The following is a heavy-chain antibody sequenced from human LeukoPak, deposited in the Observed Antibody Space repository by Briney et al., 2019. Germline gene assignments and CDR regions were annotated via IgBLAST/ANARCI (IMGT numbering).Heavy chain of an antibody. D-gene: IGHD1-26*01. Sequence: PSETLSLTCTVSGGSISSGSYYWSWIRQPAGKGLEWIGRIYTSGSTNYSPSLKSRVTISVDTSKNQFSLKLSSVTAADTAVYYCARVIVGATLWFDPWGQGTLVTVSS. V-gene: IGHV4-61*02. CDR2: IYTSGST. J-gene: IGHJ5*02. CDR3: ARVIVGATLWFDP. CDR1: GGSISSGSYY.